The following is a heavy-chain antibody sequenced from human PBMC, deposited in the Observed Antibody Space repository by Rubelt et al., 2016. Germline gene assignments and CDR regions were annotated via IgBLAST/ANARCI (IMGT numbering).Heavy chain of an antibody. Sequence: SYSMNWVRQAPGKGLEWVSSISSSSSYIYYADSVKGRFTISRDNAKNSLYLQMNSQRAEDTAVFYCARGLWSESYNGAFDIWGQGTMVTVSS. CDR1: SYS. V-gene: IGHV3-21*01. D-gene: IGHD3-3*01. CDR2: ISSSSSYI. J-gene: IGHJ3*02. CDR3: ARGLWSESYNGAFDI.